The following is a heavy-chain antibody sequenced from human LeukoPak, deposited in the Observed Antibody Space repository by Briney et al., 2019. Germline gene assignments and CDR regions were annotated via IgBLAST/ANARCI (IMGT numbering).Heavy chain of an antibody. V-gene: IGHV4-39*07. CDR2: IYYSGST. CDR3: ARVETRSGWYRNWFDP. J-gene: IGHJ5*02. CDR1: GGSISSSSYY. Sequence: PSETLSLTCTVSGGSISSSSYYWGWIRQPPGKGLEWIGSIYYSGSTYYNPSLKSRVTISVDTSKNQFSLKLSSVTAADTAVYYCARVETRSGWYRNWFDPWGQGTLVTVSS. D-gene: IGHD6-19*01.